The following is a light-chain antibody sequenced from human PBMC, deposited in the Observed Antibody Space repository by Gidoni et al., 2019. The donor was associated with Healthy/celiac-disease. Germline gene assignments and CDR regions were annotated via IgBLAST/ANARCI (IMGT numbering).Light chain of an antibody. CDR3: QQLNSYPSLT. CDR2: AAS. V-gene: IGKV1-9*01. Sequence: DIQLTQSPSFLSASVGDSVTITCRASQGISSYLAWYQQKPGKDPKLLIYAASTLQSGVPSRLSGSGSGTEFTLTISSLQPEDCATYYCQQLNSYPSLTFGGGTKVEIK. CDR1: QGISSY. J-gene: IGKJ4*01.